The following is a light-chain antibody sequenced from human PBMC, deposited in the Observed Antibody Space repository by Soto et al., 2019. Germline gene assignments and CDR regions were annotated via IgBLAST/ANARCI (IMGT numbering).Light chain of an antibody. Sequence: DIQTTQFPSTLSSSVGDIFTITCRASQSISSWLAWYQQKPGKAPKFLIYDASSLESGVPSRFSGSGSGTEFTLTISSLQPDDFATYYCQQYNSYWTFGQGTKVDI. CDR1: QSISSW. J-gene: IGKJ1*01. V-gene: IGKV1-5*01. CDR3: QQYNSYWT. CDR2: DAS.